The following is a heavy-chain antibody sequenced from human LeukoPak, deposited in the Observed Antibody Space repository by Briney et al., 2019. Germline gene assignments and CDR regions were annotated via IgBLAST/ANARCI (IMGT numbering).Heavy chain of an antibody. V-gene: IGHV5-51*01. CDR3: ARHSPEYYYDSSGYFPDY. D-gene: IGHD3-22*01. CDR2: IYPGDSDT. CDR1: GYSFTSYW. J-gene: IGHJ4*02. Sequence: GGSLQISCKGSGYSFTSYWIGWVRQLPGKGLEWMGIIYPGDSDTRYSPSFQGQVTISADKSISTAYLQWSSLKASDTAMYYCARHSPEYYYDSSGYFPDYWGQGTLVTVSS.